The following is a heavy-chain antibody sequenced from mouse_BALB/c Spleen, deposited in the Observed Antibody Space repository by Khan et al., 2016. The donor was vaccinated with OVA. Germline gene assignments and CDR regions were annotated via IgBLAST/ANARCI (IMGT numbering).Heavy chain of an antibody. J-gene: IGHJ4*01. D-gene: IGHD2-12*01. CDR1: GYTFTTAG. CDR2: INTHSGVP. CDR3: AGGGAAYYRNDGDAMEY. Sequence: QIQLVQSGPELKKPGETVRISCKASGYTFTTAGIQWVQKMPGKGLKWIGWINTHSGVPKYAEDFKGRFAFSLEISVNTAYLQITNLKNEDTAKYYCAGGGAAYYRNDGDAMEYWGQGTSVTVSS. V-gene: IGHV9-4*02.